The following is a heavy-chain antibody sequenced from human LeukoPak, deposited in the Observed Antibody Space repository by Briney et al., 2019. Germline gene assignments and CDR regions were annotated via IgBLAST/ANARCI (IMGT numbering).Heavy chain of an antibody. CDR3: ARGGGSGWYWDYFDY. CDR2: INAGNGNT. Sequence: ASVKVSCKASGYTFTSYGISWVRQAPGQGLEWMGWINAGNGNTKYSQKFQGRVTITRDTSASTAYVELSSLRSEDTAVYYCARGGGSGWYWDYFDYWGQGTLVTVSS. V-gene: IGHV1-3*01. D-gene: IGHD6-19*01. CDR1: GYTFTSYG. J-gene: IGHJ4*02.